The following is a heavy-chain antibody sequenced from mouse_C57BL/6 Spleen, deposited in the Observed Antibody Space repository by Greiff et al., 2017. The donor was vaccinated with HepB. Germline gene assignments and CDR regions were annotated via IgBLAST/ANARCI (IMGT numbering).Heavy chain of an antibody. J-gene: IGHJ4*01. CDR3: ARLGGSGGYYAMDY. D-gene: IGHD3-2*02. CDR1: GYTFTSYW. CDR2: IDPSDSYT. V-gene: IGHV1-69*01. Sequence: VQLQQPGAELVMPGASVKLSCKASGYTFTSYWMHWVKQRPGQGLEWIGEIDPSDSYTNYNQKFKGKSTLTVDKSSSTAYMQLSSLTSEDSAVYYCARLGGSGGYYAMDYWGQGTSVTVSS.